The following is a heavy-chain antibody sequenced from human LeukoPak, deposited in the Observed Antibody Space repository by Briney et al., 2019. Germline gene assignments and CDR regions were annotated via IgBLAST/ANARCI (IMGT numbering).Heavy chain of an antibody. J-gene: IGHJ6*02. CDR1: GFTFSSYS. CDR3: ARDSSSEDYYYGMDV. D-gene: IGHD6-6*01. Sequence: GGSLRLSCAASGFTFSSYSMNWVRQAPGKGLEWVSSISSSSSYIYYAGSVKGRFTISRDNAKNSLYLQMNSLRAEDTAVYYCARDSSSEDYYYGMDVWGQGTTVTVSS. V-gene: IGHV3-21*01. CDR2: ISSSSSYI.